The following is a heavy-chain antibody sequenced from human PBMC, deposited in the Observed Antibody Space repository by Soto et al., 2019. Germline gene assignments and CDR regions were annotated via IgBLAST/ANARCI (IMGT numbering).Heavy chain of an antibody. CDR3: ARAPLSDKAMPQVDY. J-gene: IGHJ4*02. Sequence: SETLSLTCTVSGGSISSYYWSWIRQPPGKGLEWIGYIYYSGSTNYNPSLKSRVTISVDTSKNQFSLKLSSVTAADTAVYYCARAPLSDKAMPQVDYWGQGTLVTVS. CDR2: IYYSGST. D-gene: IGHD5-18*01. CDR1: GGSISSYY. V-gene: IGHV4-59*01.